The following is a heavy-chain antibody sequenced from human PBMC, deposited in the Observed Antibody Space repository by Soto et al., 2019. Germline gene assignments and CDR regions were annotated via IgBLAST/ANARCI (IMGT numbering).Heavy chain of an antibody. D-gene: IGHD3-9*01. CDR1: GYTFTSYY. CDR2: INPSGGST. Sequence: GASVKVSCKASGYTFTSYYMHWVRQAPGQGLEWMGIINPSGGSTSYAQKFQGRVTMTRDTSTSTVYMELSSLRSEDTAVYYCASPARFDWLLYPPPRDYYYYMDVWGKGTTVTVSS. J-gene: IGHJ6*03. V-gene: IGHV1-46*03. CDR3: ASPARFDWLLYPPPRDYYYYMDV.